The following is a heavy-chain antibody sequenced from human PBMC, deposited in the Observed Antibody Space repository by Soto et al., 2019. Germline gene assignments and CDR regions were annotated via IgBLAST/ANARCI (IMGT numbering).Heavy chain of an antibody. J-gene: IGHJ1*01. CDR2: ISGTGRVT. CDR1: GFTFSSYA. V-gene: IGHV3-23*01. D-gene: IGHD3-9*01. Sequence: EVQLLESGGGLVQPGESLKISCAVSGFTFSSYAMSWVRQAPGKGLEWVSGISGTGRVTNYAESVKGRFTISRDNPKNTLSREMKSLRAEDTAVYYCAKDVHYVILTGIEYFDHWGQGTLVTVSS. CDR3: AKDVHYVILTGIEYFDH.